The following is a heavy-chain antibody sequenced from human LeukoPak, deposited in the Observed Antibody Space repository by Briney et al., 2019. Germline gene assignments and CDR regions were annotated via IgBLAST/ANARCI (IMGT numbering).Heavy chain of an antibody. CDR3: ARDLGLRGVTNWFDP. CDR1: GYTFSSYL. J-gene: IGHJ5*02. V-gene: IGHV1-46*01. D-gene: IGHD3-10*01. Sequence: ASVKVSCKASGYTFSSYLMHWVRQAPGQGLEWMGIINPSGGSTSYAQTFQGRVTMTRDTSTGTVYMELSSLRSEDTAVYYCARDLGLRGVTNWFDPWGQGTLVTVSS. CDR2: INPSGGST.